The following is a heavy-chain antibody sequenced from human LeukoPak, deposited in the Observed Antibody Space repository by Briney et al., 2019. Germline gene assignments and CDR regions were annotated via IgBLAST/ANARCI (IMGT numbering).Heavy chain of an antibody. J-gene: IGHJ4*02. CDR3: ARGRWDIVVVVAATPHYYFDY. Sequence: ASVKVSCKASGYTFTGYYMHWVRQAPGQGLEWMGRINPNSGGTNYAQKFQGRVTMTRDTSISTAYMELSSLRSEDTAVYYCARGRWDIVVVVAATPHYYFDYWGQGTLVTVSS. V-gene: IGHV1-2*06. D-gene: IGHD2-15*01. CDR2: INPNSGGT. CDR1: GYTFTGYY.